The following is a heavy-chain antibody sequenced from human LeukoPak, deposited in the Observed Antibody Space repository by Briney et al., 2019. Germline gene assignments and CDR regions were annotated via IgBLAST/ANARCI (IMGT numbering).Heavy chain of an antibody. Sequence: GSLRLSXVASGFTFSSYAMTWVRQAPGKGLEWIWRIYTSGSTNYNPSLKSRVTISVDTSKNQFSLKLSSVTAADTAVYYCARSPFGEFLYDYWGQGTLVTVSS. V-gene: IGHV4-4*08. D-gene: IGHD3-10*01. CDR2: IYTSGST. J-gene: IGHJ4*02. CDR1: GFTFSSYA. CDR3: ARSPFGEFLYDY.